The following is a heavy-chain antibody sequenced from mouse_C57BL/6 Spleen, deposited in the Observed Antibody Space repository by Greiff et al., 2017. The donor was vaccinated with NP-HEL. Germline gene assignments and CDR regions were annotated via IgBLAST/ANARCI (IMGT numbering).Heavy chain of an antibody. Sequence: EVQLHQSGPELVKPGASVKISCKASGYTFTDYYMNWVKQSHGMSFEWIGDINPNNGGTSYNQKFKGKATLTVDKSSSTAYMELRSLTSEDSAVYYCSNLYDGYGGGFAYWGQGTLVTVSA. V-gene: IGHV1-26*01. CDR2: INPNNGGT. CDR1: GYTFTDYY. D-gene: IGHD2-3*01. CDR3: SNLYDGYGGGFAY. J-gene: IGHJ3*01.